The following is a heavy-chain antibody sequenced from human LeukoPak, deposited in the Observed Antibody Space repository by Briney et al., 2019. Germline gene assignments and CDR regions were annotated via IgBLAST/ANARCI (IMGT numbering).Heavy chain of an antibody. V-gene: IGHV3-9*01. CDR2: ISWNSGSI. CDR3: AKDMSPTDYGGNADFDY. J-gene: IGHJ4*02. Sequence: GGSLRLSCAASGFTFADYAMHWVRQAPGKGLEWVSGISWNSGSIGYADSVKGRFTISRDNAKNSLYLQMNSLRAEDTALYYCAKDMSPTDYGGNADFDYWGQGTLVTVSS. D-gene: IGHD4-23*01. CDR1: GFTFADYA.